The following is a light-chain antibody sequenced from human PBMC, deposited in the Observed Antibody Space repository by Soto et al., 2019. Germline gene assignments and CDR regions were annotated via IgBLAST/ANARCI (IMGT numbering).Light chain of an antibody. Sequence: DIQMTQSPSTLSASVGDRVTITCRASQSISSWLAWYQQKPGKAPKLLIYKASSLESGVPSRFSGSGSGTEFTLTISSLQPDDFAVYYCQQRSNRPLTFGQGTRLEIK. J-gene: IGKJ5*01. CDR2: KAS. CDR3: QQRSNRPLT. CDR1: QSISSW. V-gene: IGKV1-5*03.